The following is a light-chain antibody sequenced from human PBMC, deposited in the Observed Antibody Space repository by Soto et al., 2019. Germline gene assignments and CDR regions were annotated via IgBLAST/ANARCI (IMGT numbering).Light chain of an antibody. CDR3: QSYGSGIQGV. V-gene: IGLV6-57*04. CDR2: EDN. CDR1: SGHIASNY. Sequence: NFMLTQPHSVSESPGKTVTISCTRSSGHIASNYVQWYQQRPGSAPTTVIYEDNLRPSGVPDRFSGSIDRSSNSASLTISGLKTEDEADYFCQSYGSGIQGVFGGGTKLTVL. J-gene: IGLJ3*02.